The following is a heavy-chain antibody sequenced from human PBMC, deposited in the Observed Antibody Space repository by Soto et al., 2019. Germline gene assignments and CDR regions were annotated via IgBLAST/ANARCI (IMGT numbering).Heavy chain of an antibody. CDR3: GAHPGGGGY. CDR2: IYSGGYT. V-gene: IGHV3-53*01. Sequence: EVQLVESGGGLIQPGGSLRLSCAVSGFTVSNNYMSWVRQAPGKGLEGVSVIYSGGYTAYGDSVKGRFTISRDNSKNTLYLQKNRRRADAPAGVYGGAHPGGGGYWGQGTLVTVSS. J-gene: IGHJ4*02. CDR1: GFTVSNNY. D-gene: IGHD3-10*01.